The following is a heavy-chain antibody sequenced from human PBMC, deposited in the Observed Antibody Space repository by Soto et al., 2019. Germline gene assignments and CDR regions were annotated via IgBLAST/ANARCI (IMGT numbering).Heavy chain of an antibody. CDR2: INHSGST. J-gene: IGHJ6*02. CDR1: GGSFSGYY. V-gene: IGHV4-34*01. Sequence: SETLSLTCAVYGGSFSGYYWSWIRQPPGKGLEWIGEINHSGSTNCNPSLKSRVTISVDTSKNQFSLKLSSVTAADTAVYYCARGRIPYSSSWYWGYYYGMDVWGQGTAVTVSS. CDR3: ARGRIPYSSSWYWGYYYGMDV. D-gene: IGHD6-13*01.